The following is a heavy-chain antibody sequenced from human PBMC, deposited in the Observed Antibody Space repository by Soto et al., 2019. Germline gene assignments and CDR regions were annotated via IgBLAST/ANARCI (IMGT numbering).Heavy chain of an antibody. CDR1: GGTFSSYA. Sequence: SVKVSCKASGGTFSSYAISWVRQAPGQGLEWMGGIIPIFGTANYAQKFQGRVTITADESTSTAYMELSSLRSEDTAVYYCAREDEMATITRYWGQGTLVTVSS. CDR2: IIPIFGTA. J-gene: IGHJ4*02. CDR3: AREDEMATITRY. V-gene: IGHV1-69*13. D-gene: IGHD5-12*01.